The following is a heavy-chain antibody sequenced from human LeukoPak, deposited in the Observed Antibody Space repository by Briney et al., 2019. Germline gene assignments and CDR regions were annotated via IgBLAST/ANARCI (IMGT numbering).Heavy chain of an antibody. V-gene: IGHV1-24*01. Sequence: ASVKVSCKVSGYTLTELSMHWVRQAPGKGLEWMGGFDPEDGEAIYAQKFQGRVTMTEDTSTDTAYMELSSLRSEDTAVYYCATRIAARRGYFDYWGQGTLVTVSS. CDR2: FDPEDGEA. D-gene: IGHD6-6*01. CDR3: ATRIAARRGYFDY. J-gene: IGHJ4*02. CDR1: GYTLTELS.